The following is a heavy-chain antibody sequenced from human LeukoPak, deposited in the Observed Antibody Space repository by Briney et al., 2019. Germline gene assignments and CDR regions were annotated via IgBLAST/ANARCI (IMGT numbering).Heavy chain of an antibody. J-gene: IGHJ6*02. Sequence: PSETLSLTCTVSGGSISSYYWSWIRQPAGKGLEWIGRIYTSGSTNYNPSLKSRVTMSVDTSKNQFSLKLSSVTAADTAVYYCAREEPLQQYYDSSGYWEYYYYYYGMDVWGQGTTVTVSS. CDR1: GGSISSYY. CDR3: AREEPLQQYYDSSGYWEYYYYYYGMDV. CDR2: IYTSGST. V-gene: IGHV4-4*07. D-gene: IGHD3-22*01.